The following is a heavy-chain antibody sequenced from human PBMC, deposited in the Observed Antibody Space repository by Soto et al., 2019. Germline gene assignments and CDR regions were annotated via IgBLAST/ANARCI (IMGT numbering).Heavy chain of an antibody. V-gene: IGHV4-31*03. CDR1: GGSISSGGYY. D-gene: IGHD1-26*01. CDR2: IYYSGST. Sequence: SETLSLTCTVSGGSISSGGYYWSWIRQHPGKDLEWIGYIYYSGSTHYNPSLKSRVTISVDTSKNQFSLKLSSVTAADTAVYYCARREIKGPIDYWGQGTLVTVSS. CDR3: ARREIKGPIDY. J-gene: IGHJ4*02.